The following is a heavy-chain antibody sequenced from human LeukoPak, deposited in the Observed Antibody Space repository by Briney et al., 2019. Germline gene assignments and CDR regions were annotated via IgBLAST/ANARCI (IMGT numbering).Heavy chain of an antibody. J-gene: IGHJ3*02. D-gene: IGHD2-15*01. V-gene: IGHV3-11*01. Sequence: PGGSLRLSCAASGFTFSDYYMSWIRQAPGKGLEWVSYISSSGSTIYYADSVKGRFTISRDNAKNSLYLQMNSLRAEDTAVYYCASTLRYCSGGSCQRAPRAFDIWGQGTMVTVSS. CDR3: ASTLRYCSGGSCQRAPRAFDI. CDR1: GFTFSDYY. CDR2: ISSSGSTI.